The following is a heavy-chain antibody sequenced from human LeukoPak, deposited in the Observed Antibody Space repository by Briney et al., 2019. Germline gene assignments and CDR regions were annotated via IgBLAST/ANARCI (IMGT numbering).Heavy chain of an antibody. Sequence: SPSETLSLTCAVSGYSISSGYYWGWIRQPPGKGLEWIGSIYHSGSTYYNPSLKSRVTISVDTSKNQFSLKLSSVTAADTAVYYCARGLVAYYWGQGTLVTVSS. CDR3: ARGLVAYY. J-gene: IGHJ4*02. D-gene: IGHD2-2*01. V-gene: IGHV4-38-2*01. CDR2: IYHSGST. CDR1: GYSISSGYY.